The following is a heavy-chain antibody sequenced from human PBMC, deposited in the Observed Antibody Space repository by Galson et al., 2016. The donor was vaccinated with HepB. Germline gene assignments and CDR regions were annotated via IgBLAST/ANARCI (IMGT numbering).Heavy chain of an antibody. CDR2: IYYSGST. Sequence: SETLSLTCSVSGASITDYYWGWIRQPPGKGLEYIGYIYYSGSTNYNPSLRSRVTMSLDTPKKHFSLNLTSVTAADTAIYFCARREGNTSGRYWFDPWGPGILVTVSS. D-gene: IGHD6-19*01. J-gene: IGHJ5*02. V-gene: IGHV4-59*01. CDR3: ARREGNTSGRYWFDP. CDR1: GASITDYY.